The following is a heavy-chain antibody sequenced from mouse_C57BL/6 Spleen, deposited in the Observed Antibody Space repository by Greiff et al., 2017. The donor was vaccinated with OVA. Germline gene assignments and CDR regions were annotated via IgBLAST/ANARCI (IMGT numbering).Heavy chain of an antibody. J-gene: IGHJ4*01. Sequence: EVQGVESGGGLVKPGGSLKLSCAASGFTFSDYGMHWVRQAPEKGLAWVAYISSGSSTIYYADTVKGRFTISRDNAKNTLFLQMTSLRSEDTAMYYCARRSTVVPYAMDYWGQGTSVTVSS. CDR3: ARRSTVVPYAMDY. D-gene: IGHD1-1*01. CDR2: ISSGSSTI. V-gene: IGHV5-17*01. CDR1: GFTFSDYG.